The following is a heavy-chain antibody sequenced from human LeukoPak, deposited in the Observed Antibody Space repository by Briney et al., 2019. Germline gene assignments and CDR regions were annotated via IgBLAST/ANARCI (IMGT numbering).Heavy chain of an antibody. Sequence: PSETLSLTCTVSGGSISSYYWSWIRQPPGKGLEWIGYIYYSRSTNYNPSLKSRVTISVDTSKNQFSLKLSSVTAADTAVYYCARRTASYCSSTSCLNWFDPWGQGTLVTVSS. CDR2: IYYSRST. CDR1: GGSISSYY. CDR3: ARRTASYCSSTSCLNWFDP. V-gene: IGHV4-59*01. J-gene: IGHJ5*02. D-gene: IGHD2-2*01.